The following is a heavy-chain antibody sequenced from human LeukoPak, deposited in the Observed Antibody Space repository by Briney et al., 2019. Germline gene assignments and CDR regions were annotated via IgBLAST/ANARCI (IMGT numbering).Heavy chain of an antibody. V-gene: IGHV7-4-1*02. CDR2: INTNTGNP. Sequence: ASVKVSCKASGYTFTSYAMNWVRQAPGQGLEWMGWINTNTGNPTYAQGFTGRFVFSLDTSVSTAYLQISSLKAEDTAVYYCARDISPQSSTTFGKFHNWFDPWGQGTLVTVSS. CDR1: GYTFTSYA. D-gene: IGHD2-2*01. CDR3: ARDISPQSSTTFGKFHNWFDP. J-gene: IGHJ5*02.